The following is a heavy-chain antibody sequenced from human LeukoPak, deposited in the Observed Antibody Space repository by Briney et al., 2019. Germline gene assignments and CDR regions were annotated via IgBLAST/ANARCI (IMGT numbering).Heavy chain of an antibody. D-gene: IGHD4-17*01. CDR1: GFTFSSYA. Sequence: GGSLRLSCAASGFTFSSYAMSWVRQAPGKGLEWVSAISGSGGSTYYADSVRGRFTISRDNSKNTLYLQMNSLRAEDTAVYYCAKDWWGMTTVTTAFDYWDQGTLVTVSS. CDR3: AKDWWGMTTVTTAFDY. CDR2: ISGSGGST. V-gene: IGHV3-23*01. J-gene: IGHJ4*02.